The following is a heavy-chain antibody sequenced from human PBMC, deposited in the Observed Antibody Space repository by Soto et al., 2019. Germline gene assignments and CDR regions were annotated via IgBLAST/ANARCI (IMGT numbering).Heavy chain of an antibody. CDR1: GYTFTSYG. J-gene: IGHJ6*02. CDR3: ARGDLAMVPAWGDYYYYGMDV. V-gene: IGHV1-18*01. D-gene: IGHD3-10*01. Sequence: ASVKVSCKASGYTFTSYGISWVRQAPGQGLEWMGWISAYNGNTNYAQKLQGRVTMTTDTSTSTAYMELRSLRSDDTAVYYCARGDLAMVPAWGDYYYYGMDVWGQGTTVTVSS. CDR2: ISAYNGNT.